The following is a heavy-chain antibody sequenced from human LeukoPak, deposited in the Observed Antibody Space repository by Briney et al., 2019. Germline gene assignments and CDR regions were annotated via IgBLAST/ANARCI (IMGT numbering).Heavy chain of an antibody. D-gene: IGHD3-10*01. V-gene: IGHV4-39*01. CDR3: ARGRLGVTMVRGVIPRSHPFDY. J-gene: IGHJ4*02. CDR1: GGSISSSSYH. CDR2: IYYSGTT. Sequence: SETLSLTCTVSGGSISSSSYHWGWIRQPPGKGLEWIGSIYYSGTTYYNSSLKSRVTISVDTSKNQFSLKLSSVTAADTAVYYCARGRLGVTMVRGVIPRSHPFDYWGQGTLVTVSS.